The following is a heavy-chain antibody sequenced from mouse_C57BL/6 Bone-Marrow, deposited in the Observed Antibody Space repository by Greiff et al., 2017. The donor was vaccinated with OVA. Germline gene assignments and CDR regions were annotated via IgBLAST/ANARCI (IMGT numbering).Heavy chain of an antibody. J-gene: IGHJ1*03. CDR1: GYTFTDYY. CDR2: INPYNGGT. Sequence: EVMLVESGPVLVKPGASVKMSCKASGYTFTDYYMNWVKQSHGKSLEWIGVINPYNGGTSYNQKFKGKATLTVDKSSSTAYMELNSLTSEDSAVYYCARGYYGSSFTSYWYFDVWGTGTTVTVSS. CDR3: ARGYYGSSFTSYWYFDV. D-gene: IGHD1-1*01. V-gene: IGHV1-19*01.